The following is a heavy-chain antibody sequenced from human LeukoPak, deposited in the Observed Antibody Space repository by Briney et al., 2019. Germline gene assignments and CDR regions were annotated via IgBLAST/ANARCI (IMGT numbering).Heavy chain of an antibody. Sequence: PGRSLRLSCAASGFTFSSYAMHWVRQAPGKGLEWVAVISYDGSNKYYADSVKGRFTISRDSSKNTLYLQMNSLRAEDTAVYYCARGTPGRITMIVVVIIAPDYWGQGTLVTVSS. J-gene: IGHJ4*02. CDR2: ISYDGSNK. D-gene: IGHD3-22*01. V-gene: IGHV3-30*04. CDR1: GFTFSSYA. CDR3: ARGTPGRITMIVVVIIAPDY.